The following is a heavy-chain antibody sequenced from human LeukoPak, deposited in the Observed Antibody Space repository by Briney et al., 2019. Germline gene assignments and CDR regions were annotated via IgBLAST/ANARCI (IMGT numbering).Heavy chain of an antibody. D-gene: IGHD3-22*01. V-gene: IGHV3-23*01. CDR1: GFTFSSYG. Sequence: GGSLRLSCAASGFTFSSYGMSWVRQAPGKGLEWVSAISGSGGSTYYADSVKGRFTISRDNSKNTLYLQMNSLRAEDTAVYYCAKDLRYYYDSSGYYGGYYFDYWGQGTLVTVSS. J-gene: IGHJ4*02. CDR3: AKDLRYYYDSSGYYGGYYFDY. CDR2: ISGSGGST.